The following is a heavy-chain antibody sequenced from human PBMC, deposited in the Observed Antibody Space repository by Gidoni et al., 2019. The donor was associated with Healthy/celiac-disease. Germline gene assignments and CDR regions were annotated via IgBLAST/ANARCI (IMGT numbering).Heavy chain of an antibody. J-gene: IGHJ6*02. D-gene: IGHD2-21*01. V-gene: IGHV4-4*02. CDR2: IYHSGST. Sequence: QVQLQESGPGLVQPSGTLYLTCAVSGGSIRSSNWWSSVRQPQGKGLEWIGEIYHSGSTNYHPSLKSRVTISVDKSKNQFSLKLSSVTAADTAVYYCARSLWCWDSNYYYGMDVWGQGTTVTVSS. CDR1: GGSIRSSNW. CDR3: ARSLWCWDSNYYYGMDV.